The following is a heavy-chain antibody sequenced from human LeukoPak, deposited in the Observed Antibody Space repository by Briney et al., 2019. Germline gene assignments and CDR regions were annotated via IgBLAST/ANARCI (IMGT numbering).Heavy chain of an antibody. V-gene: IGHV3-23*01. CDR3: AKVRIQLWLFGAFDI. D-gene: IGHD5-18*01. Sequence: GGSLRLSCAASGFTFSSYAMSWVRQAPGKGLEWVSAISGSGGSTYYADSVKGRFTFSRDNSKNTLYLQMNSLRAEDTAVYYCAKVRIQLWLFGAFDIWGQGTMVTVSS. J-gene: IGHJ3*02. CDR2: ISGSGGST. CDR1: GFTFSSYA.